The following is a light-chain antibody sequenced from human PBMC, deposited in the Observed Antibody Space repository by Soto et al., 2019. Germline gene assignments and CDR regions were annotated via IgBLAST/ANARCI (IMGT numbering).Light chain of an antibody. Sequence: EIVLTQSPATLSLSPGERATLSCRASQSIGWYLAWYQQKPGQAPRLLIYDASTRATDIPARFSSSGPGTDFSLTISSLEPEDFAVYYCQQRSNWPPITFGQGTRLEIK. CDR3: QQRSNWPPIT. CDR1: QSIGWY. V-gene: IGKV3-11*01. J-gene: IGKJ5*01. CDR2: DAS.